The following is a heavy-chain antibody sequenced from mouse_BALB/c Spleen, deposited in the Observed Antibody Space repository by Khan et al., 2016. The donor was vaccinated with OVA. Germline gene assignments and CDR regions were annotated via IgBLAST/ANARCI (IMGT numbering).Heavy chain of an antibody. CDR2: IAPGSGST. V-gene: IGHV1S41*01. Sequence: DLVKPGASVKLSCKASGYTFTSYWINWIKQRPGQGLECIGRIAPGSGSTYYNEIFTGKATLTADTSSSTAYIQLSSLSSEDSAVYSWAAENSYGKSCYAMDYWGQGTSVTVA. CDR3: AAENSYGKSCYAMDY. J-gene: IGHJ4*01. D-gene: IGHD2-1*01. CDR1: GYTFTSYW.